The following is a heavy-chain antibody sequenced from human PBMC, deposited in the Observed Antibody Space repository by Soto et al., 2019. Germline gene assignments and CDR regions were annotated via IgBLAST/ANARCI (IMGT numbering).Heavy chain of an antibody. CDR1: GGTFSSYA. CDR3: ARMGGSFLDS. CDR2: IIPIFGAT. V-gene: IGHV1-69*06. Sequence: SVKVSCKASGGTFSSYAITWVRQAPGQGLDWMGEIIPIFGATNFAQKFQGRVTITADKSTTTAYMELSSLTSEDTAVYYCARMGGSFLDSWGQGTLVTVSS. J-gene: IGHJ5*01. D-gene: IGHD1-26*01.